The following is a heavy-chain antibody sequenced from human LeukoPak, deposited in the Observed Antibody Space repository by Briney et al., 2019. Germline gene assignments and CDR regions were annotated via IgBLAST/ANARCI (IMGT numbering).Heavy chain of an antibody. CDR1: GYTFTGYY. CDR2: INPNSGDT. CDR3: ARVESGYSSGWYVY. J-gene: IGHJ4*02. D-gene: IGHD6-19*01. Sequence: GASVKVSCKASGYTFTGYYMHWVRQAPGQGLEWMGWINPNSGDTNYAQKFQGRVTVTRDTSISTAYMELSRLRSDDTAVYYCARVESGYSSGWYVYWGQGTLVTVSS. V-gene: IGHV1-2*02.